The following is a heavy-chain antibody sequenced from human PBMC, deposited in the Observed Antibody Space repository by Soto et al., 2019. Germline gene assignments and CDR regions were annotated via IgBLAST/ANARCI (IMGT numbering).Heavy chain of an antibody. J-gene: IGHJ4*02. V-gene: IGHV1-69*01. CDR2: IIPIFGTA. CDR1: GDTFSSYA. CDR3: ARDGSGWYYFDY. D-gene: IGHD6-19*01. Sequence: QVQLVQSGAEVKKPGSSVKVSCKASGDTFSSYAISWVLQAPGQGVEGMGGIIPIFGTANYAQKFQGRVTITADESTSTAYMELSSLRSEDTAVYYCARDGSGWYYFDYWGQGTLVTVSS.